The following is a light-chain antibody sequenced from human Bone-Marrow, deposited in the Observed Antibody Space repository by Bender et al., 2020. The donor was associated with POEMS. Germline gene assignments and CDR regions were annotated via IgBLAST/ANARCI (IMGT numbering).Light chain of an antibody. CDR1: SSDLGSYDF. V-gene: IGLV2-23*01. CDR2: EGN. J-gene: IGLJ1*01. Sequence: QSALTQPASVSGSPGQSITISCTGTSSDLGSYDFVSWYQQNPGKVPKAIIYEGNKRPSGVSDRFSASKSGNTASLTISGLQAEDEADYYCCSYAGSRTYVFGTGTKVTVL. CDR3: CSYAGSRTYV.